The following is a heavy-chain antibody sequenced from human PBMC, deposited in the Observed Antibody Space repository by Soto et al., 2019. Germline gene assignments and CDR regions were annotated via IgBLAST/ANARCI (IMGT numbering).Heavy chain of an antibody. CDR2: IKQDGSEK. Sequence: EVQLVESGGGLVQPGGSLRLSCAASGFTFSSYWMSWVRQAPGKGLEWEANIKQDGSEKYYVDSVKGRFTISRDNAKNSLYLQMNSLRTEDTAVYYCARFSVVVPAAIGGWDYWGQGTLVTVSS. CDR3: ARFSVVVPAAIGGWDY. D-gene: IGHD2-2*01. V-gene: IGHV3-7*03. CDR1: GFTFSSYW. J-gene: IGHJ4*02.